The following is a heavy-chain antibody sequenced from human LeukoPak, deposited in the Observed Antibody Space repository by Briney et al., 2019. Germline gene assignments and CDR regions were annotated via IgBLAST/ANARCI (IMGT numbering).Heavy chain of an antibody. CDR2: ISGSGGST. J-gene: IGHJ5*02. Sequence: GGSLRLSCAASGFTFSSYAMSWVRQAPGKGLEWVSAISGSGGSTYYADSVKGRFTISRDNSKNTLYLQMTSLRAEDTAVYYCAKDWVAVAGTNWFDPWGQGTLVTVSS. D-gene: IGHD6-19*01. CDR3: AKDWVAVAGTNWFDP. V-gene: IGHV3-23*01. CDR1: GFTFSSYA.